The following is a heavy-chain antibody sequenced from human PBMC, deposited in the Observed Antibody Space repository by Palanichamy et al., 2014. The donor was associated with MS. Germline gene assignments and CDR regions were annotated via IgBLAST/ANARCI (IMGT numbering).Heavy chain of an antibody. CDR2: INPSGGST. J-gene: IGHJ3*02. CDR3: ARVRSRRNRITIFGVVTTGAFDI. CDR1: GYIFTSYY. Sequence: QLVQSGAEVKKPGASVKVSCKASGYIFTSYYMHWVRQAPGQGLEWMGIINPSGGSTSYAQKFQGRVTMTRDTSTSTVYMELSSLRSEDTAVYYCARVRSRRNRITIFGVVTTGAFDIWGQGTMVTVSS. V-gene: IGHV1-46*03. D-gene: IGHD3-3*01.